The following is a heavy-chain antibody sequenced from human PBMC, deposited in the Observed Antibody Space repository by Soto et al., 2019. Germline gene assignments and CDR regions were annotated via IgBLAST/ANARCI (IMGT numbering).Heavy chain of an antibody. CDR1: GGTFSSYA. D-gene: IGHD2-21*02. J-gene: IGHJ4*02. V-gene: IGHV1-69*01. CDR3: ERRKVSCGGGCSLHDS. Sequence: QVQLVQSGAEVKKPGSSVKVSCKASGGTFSSYAISWVRQAPGQGLEWMGGIIPIFGTANYAQKFQGRVTITAAESTSTAHMELRSLSSEDTAVYYCERRKVSCGGGCSLHDSWGEGTLVTVSS. CDR2: IIPIFGTA.